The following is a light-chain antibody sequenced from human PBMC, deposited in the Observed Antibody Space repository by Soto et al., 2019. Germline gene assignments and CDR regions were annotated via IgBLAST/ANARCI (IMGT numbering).Light chain of an antibody. CDR2: GAS. CDR3: QHYNSYSEA. V-gene: IGKV3-20*01. CDR1: QSVSSS. J-gene: IGKJ1*01. Sequence: EIVLTQSPGTLSLSPGERATLSCRASQSVSSSLAWYQQKPGQAPRLLIHGASSRATGIPDRFSGSGSGTDFTLTISRLEPDDFATYYCQHYNSYSEAFGQGTKVELK.